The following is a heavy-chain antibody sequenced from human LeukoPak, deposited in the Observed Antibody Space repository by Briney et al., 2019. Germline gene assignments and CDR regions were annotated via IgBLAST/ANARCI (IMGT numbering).Heavy chain of an antibody. Sequence: GGSLRLSCAASGFTFSSYAMSWVRQAPGKGLEWVAVISYDGSNKYYADSVKGRFTISRDNSKNTLYLQMNSLRAEDTAVYYCARPAYRGIAVAGFDYWGQGTLVTVSS. J-gene: IGHJ4*02. CDR1: GFTFSSYA. CDR3: ARPAYRGIAVAGFDY. CDR2: ISYDGSNK. D-gene: IGHD6-19*01. V-gene: IGHV3-30*03.